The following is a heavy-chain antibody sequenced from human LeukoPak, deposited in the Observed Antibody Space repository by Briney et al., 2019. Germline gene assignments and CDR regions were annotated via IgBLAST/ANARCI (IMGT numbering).Heavy chain of an antibody. CDR1: GGSISSYY. V-gene: IGHV4-59*01. Sequence: SETLSLTCTVSGGSISSYYWNWIRQPPGRRLEWIGYISYSGSTNYNPSLKSRVTISVDTSKNHFSLNLSSVTAADTAVYYCARGDYNSNPDFDSWGQGTLVTVSS. J-gene: IGHJ4*02. CDR2: ISYSGST. D-gene: IGHD3-22*01. CDR3: ARGDYNSNPDFDS.